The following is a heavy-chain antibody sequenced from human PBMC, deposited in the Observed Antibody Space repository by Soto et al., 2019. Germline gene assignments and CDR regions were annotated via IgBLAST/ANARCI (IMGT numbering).Heavy chain of an antibody. V-gene: IGHV1-18*01. CDR2: ISANNGNT. CDR1: GYTFISYG. CDR3: ARVQGDSSGYYYIDY. Sequence: SGTEVKEPGASVKVSCKASGYTFISYGIGWVRQAPGQGLEWMGWISANNGNTNYAQKVQGRVTMTTDTPTSTAYMDLRSLRSDDTAVYYCARVQGDSSGYYYIDYWGQGTLVTVSS. D-gene: IGHD3-22*01. J-gene: IGHJ4*02.